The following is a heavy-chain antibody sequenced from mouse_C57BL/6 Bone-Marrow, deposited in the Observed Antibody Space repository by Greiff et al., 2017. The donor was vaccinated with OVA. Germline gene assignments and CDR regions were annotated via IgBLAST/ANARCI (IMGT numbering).Heavy chain of an antibody. V-gene: IGHV1-18*01. CDR2: INPNNGGT. CDR1: GYTFTDYN. J-gene: IGHJ3*01. CDR3: ARLGPVPFAY. Sequence: VQLQQSGPELVKPGASVKIPCKASGYTFTDYNMDWVKQSHGKSLEWIGDINPNNGGTIYNQKFKGKATLTVDKSSSTAYMELRSLTSEDSAIYYCARLGPVPFAYWGQGTLVTVSA.